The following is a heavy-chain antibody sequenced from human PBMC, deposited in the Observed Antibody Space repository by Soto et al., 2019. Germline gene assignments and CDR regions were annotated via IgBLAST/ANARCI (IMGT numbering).Heavy chain of an antibody. D-gene: IGHD3-22*01. CDR2: LSWNGVTI. Sequence: EVQLVESGGGLVQPGRSLRLSCAASGFTFDDYAMHWVRQVPGKGLQWVSGLSWNGVTIGYAASVKGRFTSSRDNAKKSLHLQMTAVRTDDTALYYWAGSRAYDGSDYSGFHYGMDVWGLGTTVTVS. CDR3: AGSRAYDGSDYSGFHYGMDV. CDR1: GFTFDDYA. J-gene: IGHJ6*02. V-gene: IGHV3-9*01.